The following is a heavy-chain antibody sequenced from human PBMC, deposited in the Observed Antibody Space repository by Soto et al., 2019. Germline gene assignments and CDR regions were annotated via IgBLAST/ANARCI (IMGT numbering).Heavy chain of an antibody. V-gene: IGHV1-3*01. J-gene: IGHJ4*02. D-gene: IGHD5-18*01. CDR1: GYTFTSYA. CDR3: ARDPGYSYGDN. Sequence: GASVQVSCKASGYTFTSYAMHWVRQAPGQRLEWMGWINAGNGNTKYSQKFQGRVTIIRDTSASTAYMELSSLISEDTAVYYCARDPGYSYGDNWGQGTLVTVSS. CDR2: INAGNGNT.